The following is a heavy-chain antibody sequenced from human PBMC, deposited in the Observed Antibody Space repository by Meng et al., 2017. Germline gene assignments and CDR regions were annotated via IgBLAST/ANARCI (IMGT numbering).Heavy chain of an antibody. V-gene: IGHV3-53*02. CDR3: ARDSSSGWYHNY. CDR1: GFSVTTSY. Sequence: DVERAGTGGGLDLAVGSLGLSCTASGFSVTTSYMSWVRQAPGKGLEWVSVIYSGGSTYYADSVKGRFSISRDNSKNTLYLQMNSLRAEDTAVYFCARDSSSGWYHNYWGQGTLVTVSS. J-gene: IGHJ4*02. CDR2: IYSGGST. D-gene: IGHD6-19*01.